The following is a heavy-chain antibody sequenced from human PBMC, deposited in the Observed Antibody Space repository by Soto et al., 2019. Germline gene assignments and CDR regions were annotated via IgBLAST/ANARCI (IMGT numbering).Heavy chain of an antibody. CDR3: ASITAMVPHFAY. J-gene: IGHJ4*02. CDR2: IYYSGST. D-gene: IGHD5-18*01. Sequence: QLQLQESGPGLVKPSETLSLTCTVSGGSISSSSYYWGWIRQPPGKGLEWIGSIYYSGSTYYNPSLKSRVTLSVDTSKHQFSLQLRSVTAADTAVYCCASITAMVPHFAYWGQGTLVTVSS. CDR1: GGSISSSSYY. V-gene: IGHV4-39*01.